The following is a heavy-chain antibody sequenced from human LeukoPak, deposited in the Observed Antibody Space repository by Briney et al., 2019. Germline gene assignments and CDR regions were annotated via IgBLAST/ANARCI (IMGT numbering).Heavy chain of an antibody. V-gene: IGHV3-74*01. CDR1: GFTFSSYW. D-gene: IGHD2-2*01. CDR3: ARDPDCSSTSCYAGGNYGMDV. CDR2: INSDGSST. Sequence: PGGSLRLSCAASGFTFSSYWMHWVRQAPGKGLVWVSRINSDGSSTSYADSVKGRFTISRDNAKNTLYLQMNSLRAEDTAVYYCARDPDCSSTSCYAGGNYGMDVWGQGTTVTVSS. J-gene: IGHJ6*02.